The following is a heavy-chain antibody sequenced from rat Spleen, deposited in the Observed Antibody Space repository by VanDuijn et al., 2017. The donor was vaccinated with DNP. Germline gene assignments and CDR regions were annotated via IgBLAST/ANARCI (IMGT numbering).Heavy chain of an antibody. D-gene: IGHD1-11*01. CDR3: TTAVNYGGYA. J-gene: IGHJ2*01. CDR2: IKKDSSTI. Sequence: EVELVESGGGLVQPGRSLKLSCVASGFSFNDYWMGWVRQAPGKGLEWIGEIKKDSSTIKYSSSLKDKFTISRDNVQDSLYLQMDSLRSEDTATYYCTTAVNYGGYAWGQGVMVTVSS. V-gene: IGHV4-2*01. CDR1: GFSFNDYW.